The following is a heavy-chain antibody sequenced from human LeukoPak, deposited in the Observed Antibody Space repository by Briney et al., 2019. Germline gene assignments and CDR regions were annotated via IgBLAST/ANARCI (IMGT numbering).Heavy chain of an antibody. CDR2: IYTSGST. CDR1: GGSISSYY. V-gene: IGHV4-4*08. J-gene: IGHJ4*02. Sequence: SETLSLTCTVSGGSISSYYWSWIRQPPGKGLEWIGRIYTSGSTNYNPSLKSRVTISVDTSKNQFSLKLSSVTAADTAVYYCARDLGEFVGATYYFDYWGQGALVTVSS. D-gene: IGHD1-26*01. CDR3: ARDLGEFVGATYYFDY.